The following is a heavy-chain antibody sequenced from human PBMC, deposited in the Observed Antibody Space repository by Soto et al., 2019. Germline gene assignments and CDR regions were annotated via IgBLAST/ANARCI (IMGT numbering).Heavy chain of an antibody. CDR2: ISGSGGST. V-gene: IGHV3-23*01. J-gene: IGHJ6*03. CDR3: AKATSGYGEDYYYYYMDV. Sequence: PGGSLRLSCAASGFTFSSYAMSWVRQAPGKGLEWVSAISGSGGSTYYADSVKGRFTISRDNSKNTLYLQMNSLRAEDTAVYYCAKATSGYGEDYYYYYMDVWGKGTTVTVSS. CDR1: GFTFSSYA. D-gene: IGHD5-12*01.